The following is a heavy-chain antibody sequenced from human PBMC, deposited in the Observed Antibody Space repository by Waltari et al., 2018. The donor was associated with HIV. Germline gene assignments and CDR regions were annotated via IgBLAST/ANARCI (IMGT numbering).Heavy chain of an antibody. Sequence: QVQLQQWGAGLLKPSETLSLTCAVYGGSFSGYYWSWIRQPPGTGLEWIGEINHSGSTNYNPSLKSRVTISVDTSKNQFSLKLSSVTAADTAVYYCARASDIVVVPAAIGGLDYWGQGTLVTVSS. CDR3: ARASDIVVVPAAIGGLDY. J-gene: IGHJ4*02. CDR1: GGSFSGYY. CDR2: INHSGST. V-gene: IGHV4-34*01. D-gene: IGHD2-2*02.